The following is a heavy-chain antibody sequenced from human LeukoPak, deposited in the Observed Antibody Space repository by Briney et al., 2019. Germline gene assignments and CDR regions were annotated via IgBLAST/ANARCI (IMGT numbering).Heavy chain of an antibody. D-gene: IGHD5-12*01. CDR3: ARHLREAIYQPLLRLDA. CDR1: GGSISSSVHY. V-gene: IGHV4-39*01. J-gene: IGHJ5*02. Sequence: SETLSLTCTVSGGSISSSVHYWGWIRQPPGKGLEWIGTIYYSGTTYCNPSLKSRVTISVDTSKNQFSLKLSSVTAADTAVYYCARHLREAIYQPLLRLDAWGQGTLVTVSS. CDR2: IYYSGTT.